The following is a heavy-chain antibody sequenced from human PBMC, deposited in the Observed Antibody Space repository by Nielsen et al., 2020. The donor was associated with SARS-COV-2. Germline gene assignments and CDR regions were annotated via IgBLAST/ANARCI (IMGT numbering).Heavy chain of an antibody. CDR1: GYTFTSHY. Sequence: ASVKVSCKASGYTFTSHYMHWVRQAPGQGLEWMGIINPSGGSTSYAQKFQGRVTMTRDTSTSTVYMELSSLRSEDTAVYYCARDPSDYDSSGYLDYWGQGTLVTVSS. J-gene: IGHJ4*02. CDR3: ARDPSDYDSSGYLDY. V-gene: IGHV1-46*01. D-gene: IGHD3-22*01. CDR2: INPSGGST.